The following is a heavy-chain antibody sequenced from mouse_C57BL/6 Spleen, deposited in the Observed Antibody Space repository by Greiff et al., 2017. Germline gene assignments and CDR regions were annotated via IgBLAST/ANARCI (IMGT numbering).Heavy chain of an antibody. D-gene: IGHD1-1*01. J-gene: IGHJ1*03. CDR2: IDPSDSYT. CDR1: GYTFTSYW. CDR3: ARRRDYHGSSYVRYFGV. V-gene: IGHV1-69*01. Sequence: QVQLQQPGAELVMPGASVKLSCKASGYTFTSYWMHWVKQRPGQGLEWIGEIDPSDSYTNYNQKFKGKSTLTVDKSSSTAYMQLSSLTSEDSAVYYCARRRDYHGSSYVRYFGVWGTGTTVTVSS.